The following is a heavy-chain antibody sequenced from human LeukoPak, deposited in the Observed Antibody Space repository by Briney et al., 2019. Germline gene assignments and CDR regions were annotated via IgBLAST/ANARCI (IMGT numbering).Heavy chain of an antibody. CDR3: ARYPPSHRAMDN. CDR1: GFTFSSYS. CDR2: ISSSSYI. V-gene: IGHV3-21*01. D-gene: IGHD5-18*01. Sequence: GGSLRLSCAASGFTFSSYSMNWVRQAPGKGLEWVSSISSSSYIYYADSVKGRFTISRDNAKNSLYLQMNSLRAEDTAVYYCARYPPSHRAMDNWGQGTLVTVSS. J-gene: IGHJ4*02.